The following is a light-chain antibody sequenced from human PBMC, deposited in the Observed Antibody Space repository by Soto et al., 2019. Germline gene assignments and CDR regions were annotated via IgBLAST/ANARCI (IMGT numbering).Light chain of an antibody. CDR2: WAF. J-gene: IGKJ3*01. CDR1: QSVLYTSNNKNY. CDR3: HQFYVTPFT. V-gene: IGKV4-1*01. Sequence: DIVMTQSPDFLAVSLGERATISCKSSQSVLYTSNNKNYLGWHQQKPGQPPKLLIFWAFTRASGVPDRFSGSGSVTDFTLTIDSLQAEDVAVYYCHQFYVTPFTFGPGTTLDLK.